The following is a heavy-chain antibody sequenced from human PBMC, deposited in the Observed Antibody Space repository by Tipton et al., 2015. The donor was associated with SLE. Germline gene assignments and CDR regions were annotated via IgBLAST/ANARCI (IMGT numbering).Heavy chain of an antibody. J-gene: IGHJ4*02. D-gene: IGHD3-22*01. CDR2: VSWNSGSI. V-gene: IGHV3-9*01. CDR1: GFIFDDYA. CDR3: AKGHMSSGWYQYYFDL. Sequence: SLRLSCIASGFIFDDYAMHWVRQGPGKGVEWVAGVSWNSGSIYYASSVRGRFTISRDNAKQSLYLQMDSLRLDDTALYYCAKGHMSSGWYQYYFDLWGQVALVTVSS.